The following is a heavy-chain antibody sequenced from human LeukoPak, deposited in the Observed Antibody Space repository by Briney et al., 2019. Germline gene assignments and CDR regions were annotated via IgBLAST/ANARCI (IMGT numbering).Heavy chain of an antibody. CDR3: VREAGLAFDI. J-gene: IGHJ3*02. CDR2: ISGGSTYI. CDR1: GGSISSYY. V-gene: IGHV3-21*01. Sequence: ETLSLTCTVSGGSISSYYWSWIRQPPGKGLEWISSISGGSTYIYYADSVRGRFTISRDNAKNSLYLQMNSLRAEDTAIYYCVREAGLAFDIWGQGTTVTVSS. D-gene: IGHD3-10*01.